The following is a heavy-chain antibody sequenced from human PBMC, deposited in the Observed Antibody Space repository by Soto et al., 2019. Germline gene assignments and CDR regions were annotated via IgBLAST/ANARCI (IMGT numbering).Heavy chain of an antibody. V-gene: IGHV3-33*01. Sequence: QEQLVESGGGMVQPGGSLRVSCAVSGFTLDTYGMHWVRQAAGQGLEWVAVSWHDGRHLDYADSVRGRFTVFRDDSKKTLFLEMIDLRDDDTAVYYWARDWGACTPGACSSRGFDLGGQGTLVTVSS. CDR1: GFTLDTYG. CDR2: SWHDGRHL. J-gene: IGHJ4*03. D-gene: IGHD1-26*01. CDR3: ARDWGACTPGACSSRGFDL.